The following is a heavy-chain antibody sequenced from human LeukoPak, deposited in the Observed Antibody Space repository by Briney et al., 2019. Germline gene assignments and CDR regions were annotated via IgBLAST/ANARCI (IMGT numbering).Heavy chain of an antibody. D-gene: IGHD3-22*01. V-gene: IGHV4-59*08. CDR2: IYYSGST. Sequence: SETLSLTCTVSGGSISSYYWSWIRQPPGKGLEWIGYIYYSGSTNYNPSLKSRVTISVDTSKNQFSLKLSSVTAADTAVYYCARHGYYHSSGYYYFDYWGQGTLVTVSS. CDR1: GGSISSYY. J-gene: IGHJ4*02. CDR3: ARHGYYHSSGYYYFDY.